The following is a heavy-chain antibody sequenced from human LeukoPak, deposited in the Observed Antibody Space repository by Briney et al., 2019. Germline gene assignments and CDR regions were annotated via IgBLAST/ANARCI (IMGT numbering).Heavy chain of an antibody. CDR2: IYYSGST. CDR3: ARDMSENDAFDI. J-gene: IGHJ3*02. CDR1: GGSISSGNYY. Sequence: SQTLSLTCTVSGGSISSGNYYWSWTRQHSRKGLEWIGYIYYSGSTYYNPSLKSRVTISVDTSKNQFSLKLSSVTAADTAVYYCARDMSENDAFDIWGQGTMVTVSS. V-gene: IGHV4-31*03. D-gene: IGHD3-10*02.